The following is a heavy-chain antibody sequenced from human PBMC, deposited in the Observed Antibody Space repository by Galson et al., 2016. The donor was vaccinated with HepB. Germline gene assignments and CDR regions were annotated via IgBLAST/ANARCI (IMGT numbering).Heavy chain of an antibody. D-gene: IGHD6-6*01. CDR1: GGSISSNTYY. CDR3: ARNLAVRDFDY. V-gene: IGHV4-39*07. Sequence: SETLSLTCTVSGGSISSNTYYWGWIRQPPGKGLVWIGSMSYSGSTYYNPSLKSRVTISLDTSKSQFSLNLSSATAADTAVYYCARNLAVRDFDYWGQGTLVTVSS. CDR2: MSYSGST. J-gene: IGHJ4*02.